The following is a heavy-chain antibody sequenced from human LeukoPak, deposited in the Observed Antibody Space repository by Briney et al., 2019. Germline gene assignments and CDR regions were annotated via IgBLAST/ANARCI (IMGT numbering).Heavy chain of an antibody. D-gene: IGHD1-26*01. CDR1: GFTFSSYS. J-gene: IGHJ4*02. CDR2: ISSSSRYI. V-gene: IGHV3-21*03. CDR3: STEMRWELNKNY. Sequence: GGSLRLSCAASGFTFSSYSMNWVRQAPGKGLEWVSSISSSSRYIYYADSVKGRFTISRDNAKNSLYLQMNSLKTEDTAVYYCSTEMRWELNKNYWGQGTLVTVSS.